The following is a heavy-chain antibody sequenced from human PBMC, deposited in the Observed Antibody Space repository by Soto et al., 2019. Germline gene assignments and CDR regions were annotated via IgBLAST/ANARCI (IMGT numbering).Heavy chain of an antibody. V-gene: IGHV1-18*01. CDR3: ARVYYDFWSGYYLPEYFQH. CDR1: GYTFTSYG. J-gene: IGHJ1*01. CDR2: ISAYNGNT. Sequence: ASVKVSCKASGYTFTSYGISWVRQAPGQGLEWMGWISAYNGNTNYAQKLQGRVTMTTDTSTSTAYMELRSLRSDDTAVYYCARVYYDFWSGYYLPEYFQHWGQGTLVTVSS. D-gene: IGHD3-3*01.